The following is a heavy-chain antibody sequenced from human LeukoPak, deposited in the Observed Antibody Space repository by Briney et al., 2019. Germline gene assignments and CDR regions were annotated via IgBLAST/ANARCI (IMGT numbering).Heavy chain of an antibody. CDR2: IYASGKT. V-gene: IGHV4-4*07. CDR3: ATGGASVADN. Sequence: SETLSLTCTVYGGSISSYYWSWFRQSAGKGLEWIGRIYASGKTNYNPSLMSRVTMSVDTSQDQFSLKLNSVTAADAAVYYCATGGASVADNWGQGALVTVSS. D-gene: IGHD6-19*01. CDR1: GGSISSYY. J-gene: IGHJ4*02.